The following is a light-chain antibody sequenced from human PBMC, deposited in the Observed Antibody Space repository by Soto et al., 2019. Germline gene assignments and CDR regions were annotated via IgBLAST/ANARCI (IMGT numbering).Light chain of an antibody. J-gene: IGKJ1*01. V-gene: IGKV1-12*01. CDR2: ATS. CDR1: QGISNW. CDR3: QQAKSFPCT. Sequence: DIQMTQSPSSVSASVGDRVTITCRASQGISNWLTWYQQKRGKTPKLLIVATSTSQSSVPSRFSGSASGTDFTLTISSLQPEDSATYYCQQAKSFPCTFGQGTKVEI.